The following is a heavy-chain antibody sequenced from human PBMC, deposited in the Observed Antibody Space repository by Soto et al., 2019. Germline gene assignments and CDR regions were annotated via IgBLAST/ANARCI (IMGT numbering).Heavy chain of an antibody. J-gene: IGHJ4*02. V-gene: IGHV3-11*04. CDR3: ARDYDSSGYDY. CDR2: ISTTGSTI. CDR1: GFTFSDYY. Sequence: GGSLRLSCAASGFTFSDYYMNWIRQAPGKGLEWVSYISTTGSTINYADSVKGRFTISRDNSKNTLYLQMNSLRAEDTAVYYCARDYDSSGYDYWGQGTLVTVSS. D-gene: IGHD3-22*01.